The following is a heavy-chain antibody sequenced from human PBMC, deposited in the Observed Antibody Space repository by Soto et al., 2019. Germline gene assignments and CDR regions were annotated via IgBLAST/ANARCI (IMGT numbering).Heavy chain of an antibody. Sequence: LSLTCAVYGGSFSGYYWSWIRQPPGKGLEWIGEINHSGSTNYNPSLKSRVTISVDTSKNQFSLKLSSVTAADTAVYYCARKRMVAATSFDYWGRGTLVTVSS. CDR2: INHSGST. CDR1: GGSFSGYY. CDR3: ARKRMVAATSFDY. V-gene: IGHV4-34*01. D-gene: IGHD2-15*01. J-gene: IGHJ4*02.